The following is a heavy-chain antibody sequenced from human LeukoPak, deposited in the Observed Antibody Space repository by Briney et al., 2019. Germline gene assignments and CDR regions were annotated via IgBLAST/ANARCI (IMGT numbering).Heavy chain of an antibody. CDR1: GYTFTSYG. D-gene: IGHD3-10*01. CDR3: ARVTITMVRGVIQDY. Sequence: ASVKVSCKASGYTFTSYGISWVRQAPGQGLEWMGWISAYNGNTNYAQKLQGRVTMTTDTSTSTAYMELRSLRSDDTAVYYCARVTITMVRGVIQDYWGQGTLVTVSS. CDR2: ISAYNGNT. J-gene: IGHJ4*02. V-gene: IGHV1-18*01.